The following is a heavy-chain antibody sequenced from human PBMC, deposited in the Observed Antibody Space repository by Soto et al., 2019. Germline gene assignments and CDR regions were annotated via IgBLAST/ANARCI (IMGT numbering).Heavy chain of an antibody. CDR3: ARVVSDSSGWYYGYFDY. CDR2: IIPIFGTA. CDR1: GGTFSSYA. J-gene: IGHJ4*02. D-gene: IGHD6-19*01. Sequence: ASVKVSCKASGGTFSSYAISWVRQAPGQGLEWMGGIIPIFGTANYAQKFQGRVTITADESTSTAYMELSSLRSEDTAVYYCARVVSDSSGWYYGYFDYWGQGTLVTVSS. V-gene: IGHV1-69*13.